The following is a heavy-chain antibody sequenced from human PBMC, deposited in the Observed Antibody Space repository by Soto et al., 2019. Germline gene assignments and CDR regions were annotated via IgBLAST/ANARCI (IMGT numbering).Heavy chain of an antibody. V-gene: IGHV3-30*03. J-gene: IGHJ6*02. CDR2: ISNDGRKQ. CDR3: ADPGSTEVDV. D-gene: IGHD3-10*01. CDR1: GFPFSSYG. Sequence: QVRLVESGGGVVQPGRSLRLSCAASGFPFSSYGMHWVRQAPGKGLEWVAVISNDGRKQYYAASAKGRFTISRDNSKNILYLQMNNLRAEDTAVYYCADPGSTEVDVWGQGTTVTVSS.